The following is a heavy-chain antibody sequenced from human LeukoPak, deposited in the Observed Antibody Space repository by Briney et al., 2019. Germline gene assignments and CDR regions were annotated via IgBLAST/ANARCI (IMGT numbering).Heavy chain of an antibody. V-gene: IGHV4-38-2*02. D-gene: IGHD2-15*01. CDR1: GYSISSGYY. CDR3: ARVATPARTDAFDI. J-gene: IGHJ3*02. Sequence: SETLSLTCTVSGYSISSGYYWGWIRQPPGKGLEWIGSIYHSGSTYYNPSLKSRVTISVDTSKNQFSLKLSSVTAADTAVYYCARVATPARTDAFDIWGQGTMVTVSS. CDR2: IYHSGST.